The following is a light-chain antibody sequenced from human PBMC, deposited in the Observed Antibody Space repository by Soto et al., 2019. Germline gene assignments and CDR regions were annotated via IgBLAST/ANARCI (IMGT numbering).Light chain of an antibody. CDR1: SSDVGGYNY. CDR2: EVS. J-gene: IGLJ1*01. CDR3: SSYTTNSAPFV. V-gene: IGLV2-14*01. Sequence: QSALTQPPSASGSPGQSVAISCTGTSSDVGGYNYVSWYQQHPGKAPKLMIYEVSNRPSGVSGRFSGSKSGNTASLTISGLQADDEADYYCSSYTTNSAPFVFGTGTKVT.